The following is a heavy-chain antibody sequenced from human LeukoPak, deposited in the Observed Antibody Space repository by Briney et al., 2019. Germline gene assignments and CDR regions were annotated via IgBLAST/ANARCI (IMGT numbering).Heavy chain of an antibody. V-gene: IGHV4-61*02. CDR3: ARIGVRGVDY. D-gene: IGHD3-10*01. CDR2: IYTSGST. CDR1: GVSISSGTYY. J-gene: IGHJ4*02. Sequence: PSQTLSLTCTVSGVSISSGTYYWSWIRQPAGKGLEWIGRIYTSGSTNYNPSLKSRVTISVDTSKNQFSLKLSSVTAADTAVYYCARIGVRGVDYWGQGTLVTVSS.